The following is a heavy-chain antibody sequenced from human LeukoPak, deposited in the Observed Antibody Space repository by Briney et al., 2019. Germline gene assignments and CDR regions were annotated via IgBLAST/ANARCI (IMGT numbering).Heavy chain of an antibody. D-gene: IGHD2-15*01. V-gene: IGHV1-8*03. CDR1: GYTFTSYD. J-gene: IGHJ4*02. CDR2: MNPNSGNT. CDR3: AKGSSH. Sequence: ASVKVSCKASGYTFTSYDINWVRQAPGQGLEWMGWMNPNSGNTGYAQKFQGRVTITADKSTSTAYMELSSLRSEDTAVYYCAKGSSHWGQGTLVTVSS.